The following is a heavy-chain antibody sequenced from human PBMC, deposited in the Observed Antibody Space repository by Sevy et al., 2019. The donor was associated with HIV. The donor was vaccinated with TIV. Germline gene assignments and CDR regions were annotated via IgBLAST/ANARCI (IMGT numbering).Heavy chain of an antibody. CDR2: IYYSGST. V-gene: IGHV4-59*01. CDR1: GGSISSYY. D-gene: IGHD6-13*01. J-gene: IGHJ4*02. Sequence: SETLSLTCTVSGGSISSYYWSWIRQPPGKGLEWIGYIYYSGSTNYNPSRKSRVTISVDTSKNQFSLKLRSVTAADTAVYYCARRSGSSWYERANALFYVDYWGQGTLVTVSS. CDR3: ARRSGSSWYERANALFYVDY.